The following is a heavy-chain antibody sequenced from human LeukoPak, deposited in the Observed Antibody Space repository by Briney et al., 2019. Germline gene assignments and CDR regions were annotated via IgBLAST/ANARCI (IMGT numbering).Heavy chain of an antibody. Sequence: ASVKVSCKASGYTFTSYGISWVRQAPGQGLEWMGWISAYNGSTNYAQKLQGRVTMTTDTSTSTAYMELRSLRSDDTAVYYCARDGVRYCSGGSCSFDIWGQGTMVTVSS. CDR3: ARDGVRYCSGGSCSFDI. J-gene: IGHJ3*02. CDR2: ISAYNGST. V-gene: IGHV1-18*01. D-gene: IGHD2-15*01. CDR1: GYTFTSYG.